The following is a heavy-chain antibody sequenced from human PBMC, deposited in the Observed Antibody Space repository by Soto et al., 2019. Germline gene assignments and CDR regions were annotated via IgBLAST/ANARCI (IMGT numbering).Heavy chain of an antibody. D-gene: IGHD3-22*01. Sequence: EVQLVESGGGLVKPGGSLRLSCAASGFTFSTYSMNWVRQAPGKGLEWVSSISSSSSYIYYADSVKGRFTISRDNVKNSLNLQMNSLRAEDTAVYYCARYDSSGYYWPYYYYGMDVWGQGTTVTVSS. J-gene: IGHJ6*02. CDR1: GFTFSTYS. CDR2: ISSSSSYI. CDR3: ARYDSSGYYWPYYYYGMDV. V-gene: IGHV3-21*01.